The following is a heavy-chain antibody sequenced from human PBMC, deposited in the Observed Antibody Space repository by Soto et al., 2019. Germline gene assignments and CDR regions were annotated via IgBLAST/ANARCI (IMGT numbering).Heavy chain of an antibody. V-gene: IGHV1-18*01. J-gene: IGHJ5*02. D-gene: IGHD1-7*01. CDR2: ISTYNGST. CDR3: ARDREYNWNYNWFDP. Sequence: ASVKVSCKASGYTFTSYGISWVRQAPGQGLEWMGWISTYNGSTNFTQKLQGRVTMTTDTSTSTAHMELRSLRSDDTAVYYCARDREYNWNYNWFDPWGQGTLVTVSS. CDR1: GYTFTSYG.